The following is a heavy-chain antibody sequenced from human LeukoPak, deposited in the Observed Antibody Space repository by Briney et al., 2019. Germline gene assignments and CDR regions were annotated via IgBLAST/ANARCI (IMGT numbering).Heavy chain of an antibody. CDR3: GRACSSSTCGTRAGVYAVDI. V-gene: IGHV3-21*01. Sequence: GGSLTLSCSASGFTFSSYSIDWVRQAPGRGLEWVSFIGSGGGSISYADSVKGRFTISRENAKNSLYLQMSSLRAEDTADYYCGRACSSSTCGTRAGVYAVDIWGLGTRVTVSS. J-gene: IGHJ3*02. CDR1: GFTFSSYS. CDR2: IGSGGGSI. D-gene: IGHD2-2*01.